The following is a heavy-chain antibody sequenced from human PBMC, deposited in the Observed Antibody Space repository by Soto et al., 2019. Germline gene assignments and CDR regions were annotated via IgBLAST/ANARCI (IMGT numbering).Heavy chain of an antibody. V-gene: IGHV3-23*01. J-gene: IGHJ4*02. CDR1: GLTFSTYA. CDR2: ISDSGDAS. CDR3: AKGFGSIWSFFDY. D-gene: IGHD6-13*01. Sequence: EVQLLESGGGLVQPGGSLRLSCAASGLTFSTYAMSWVRQAPGKGLERVAGISDSGDASFHADSVTGRFTISRDNSKNTLYLHMISLRAEDTAVFYCAKGFGSIWSFFDYWGQGVLVTVSS.